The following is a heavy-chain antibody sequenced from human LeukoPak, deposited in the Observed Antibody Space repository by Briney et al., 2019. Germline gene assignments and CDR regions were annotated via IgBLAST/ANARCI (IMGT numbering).Heavy chain of an antibody. CDR2: IYHAGST. CDR3: ARATHYSASTGGPYMDV. J-gene: IGHJ6*03. CDR1: GGSISSGGYF. Sequence: PSQTLSLTCTVSGGSISSGGYFWSWIRQHPGKGLVWIAHIYHAGSTHDNPSLRGRVAISLDTSANQFSLRLSSVTAADTAVYFCARATHYSASTGGPYMDVWGQGTTVTVSS. V-gene: IGHV4-31*03. D-gene: IGHD3-22*01.